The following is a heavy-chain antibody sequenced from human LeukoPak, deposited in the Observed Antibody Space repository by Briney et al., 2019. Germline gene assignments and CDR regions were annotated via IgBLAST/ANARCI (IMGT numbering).Heavy chain of an antibody. V-gene: IGHV1-69*04. CDR2: IIPILGIA. Sequence: SVKVSCKASGGTFSSYTISWVRRAPGQGLEWMGRIIPILGIANYAQKFQGRVTITADKSTSTAYMELSSLRSEDTAVYYCARDAQYYYGSGRPSLRYMDVWGKGTTVTVSS. J-gene: IGHJ6*03. CDR1: GGTFSSYT. D-gene: IGHD3-10*01. CDR3: ARDAQYYYGSGRPSLRYMDV.